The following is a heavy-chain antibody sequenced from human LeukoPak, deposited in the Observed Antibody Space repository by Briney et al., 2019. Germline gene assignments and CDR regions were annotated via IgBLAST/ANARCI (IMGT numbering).Heavy chain of an antibody. CDR1: GFTVSSNY. CDR2: IHTGGNS. J-gene: IGHJ4*02. CDR3: ARGRSSAWAPIDY. D-gene: IGHD6-19*01. V-gene: IGHV3-53*01. Sequence: PGGSLRLSCAASGFTVSSNYMTWVRQAPGKGLEWVSVIHTGGNSDYADSVKGRFTISRDNSKSTLFLQMDSLRVEDTAVYYCARGRSSAWAPIDYWGQGALVTVSS.